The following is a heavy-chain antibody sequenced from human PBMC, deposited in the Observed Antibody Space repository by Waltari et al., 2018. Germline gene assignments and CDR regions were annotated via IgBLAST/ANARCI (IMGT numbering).Heavy chain of an antibody. J-gene: IGHJ3*02. Sequence: EVQLVESGGGLVKPGGSLRLSCAASGFTFGSYSLNWVRQAPGKGLEWVSSISSSSSYIYYADSVKGRFTISRDNAKNSLYLQMNSLRAEDTAVYYCAREGGNYYDSSGYYSPDAFDIWGQGTMVTVSS. V-gene: IGHV3-21*01. CDR2: ISSSSSYI. CDR1: GFTFGSYS. CDR3: AREGGNYYDSSGYYSPDAFDI. D-gene: IGHD3-22*01.